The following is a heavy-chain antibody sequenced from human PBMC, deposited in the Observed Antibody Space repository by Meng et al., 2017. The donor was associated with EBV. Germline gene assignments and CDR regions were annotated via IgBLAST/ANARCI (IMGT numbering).Heavy chain of an antibody. Sequence: QVQWLQSGAEVKKPGSSVKFSCRTSGGTFRSDAVSWVRQAPGQGLEWMGGLIPMVGAPHYAQKFQGRVTIIADESTSTHSMELNSLRSEDTAMYYCASESGRGFTPDYWGQGTLVTVSS. CDR1: GGTFRSDA. CDR2: LIPMVGAP. D-gene: IGHD3-10*01. V-gene: IGHV1-69*01. CDR3: ASESGRGFTPDY. J-gene: IGHJ4*02.